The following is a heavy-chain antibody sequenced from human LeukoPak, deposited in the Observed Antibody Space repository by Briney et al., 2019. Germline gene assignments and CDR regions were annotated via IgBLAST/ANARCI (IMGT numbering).Heavy chain of an antibody. V-gene: IGHV1-24*01. CDR2: FDPDDGEK. CDR1: GYTLTELS. J-gene: IGHJ6*02. D-gene: IGHD3-10*01. Sequence: GASVKVSCKVSGYTLTELSMHWMRQAPGKGLEWMGGFDPDDGEKINAQKFQGRVTMTEDTSTDTAYRELSSLRSEDTAVYYCATALYGSGSYRLSPGYYYYGMDVWGQGTTVTVSS. CDR3: ATALYGSGSYRLSPGYYYYGMDV.